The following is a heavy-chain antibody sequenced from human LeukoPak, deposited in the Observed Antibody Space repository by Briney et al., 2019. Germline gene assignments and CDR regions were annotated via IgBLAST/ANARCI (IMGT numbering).Heavy chain of an antibody. CDR1: GFTFSSYE. Sequence: GGSLRLPCEASGFTFSSYEMNWVRQAPGKGLEWVSSISSNSNYIFYADSVKGRFTISRDNAKNSLFLQMNTLRAEDTAVYYCARDLSVAGFDFWGQGTMVTVSS. D-gene: IGHD6-19*01. J-gene: IGHJ3*01. CDR2: ISSNSNYI. V-gene: IGHV3-21*01. CDR3: ARDLSVAGFDF.